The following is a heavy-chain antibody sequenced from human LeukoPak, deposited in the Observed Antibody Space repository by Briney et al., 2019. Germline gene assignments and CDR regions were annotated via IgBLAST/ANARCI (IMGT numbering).Heavy chain of an antibody. CDR1: GGSFSGYY. CDR3: ARSSGATGLFDAFDI. D-gene: IGHD5-12*01. V-gene: IGHV4-34*01. J-gene: IGHJ3*02. CDR2: INHSGNT. Sequence: SETLSLTCAVYGGSFSGYYWSWIRQPPGKGLEWIGEINHSGNTNYNPSLKRRVTISVDTSKNQFSLKLSSVTAADTAVYYCARSSGATGLFDAFDIWGQGAMVTVSS.